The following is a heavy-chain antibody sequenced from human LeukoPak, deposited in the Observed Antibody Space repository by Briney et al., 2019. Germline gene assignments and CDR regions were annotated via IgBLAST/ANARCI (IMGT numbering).Heavy chain of an antibody. CDR1: GLTFSSYE. D-gene: IGHD6-19*01. CDR2: ISSSGSTI. Sequence: GGSLRLSCAASGLTFSSYEMNWVRQAPGKGLEWVSYISSSGSTIYYADSVKGRFTISRDNAKNSLYLQMNSLRAEDTAVYYCARDGEYSSGWLEYYYYYGMDVWGKGTTVTVSS. CDR3: ARDGEYSSGWLEYYYYYGMDV. V-gene: IGHV3-48*03. J-gene: IGHJ6*04.